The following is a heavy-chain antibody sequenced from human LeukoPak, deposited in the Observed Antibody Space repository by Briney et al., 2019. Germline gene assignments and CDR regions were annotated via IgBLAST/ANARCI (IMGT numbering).Heavy chain of an antibody. CDR1: GYTFTSYY. CDR2: INPSGGST. D-gene: IGHD1-14*01. J-gene: IGHJ1*01. V-gene: IGHV1-46*01. Sequence: ASVKVSCKASGYTFTSYYMHWVRQAPGQGLEWMGIINPSGGSTSYAQKFQGRVTMTRDTSTSTVYMELGSLRSEDTAVYYCARDSSEFRSLLFHWGQGTLVTVSS. CDR3: ARDSSEFRSLLFH.